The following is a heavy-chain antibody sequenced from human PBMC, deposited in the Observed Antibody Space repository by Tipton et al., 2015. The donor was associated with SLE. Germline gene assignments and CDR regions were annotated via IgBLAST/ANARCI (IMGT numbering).Heavy chain of an antibody. J-gene: IGHJ6*02. CDR2: ISSSSSYI. Sequence: SLRLSCAASGFTFSSYSMNWVRQAPGKGLEWVSSISSSSSYIYYADSVKGRFTISRDNAKNSLYLQMNSLRAEDTAVYYCARDRYDQHQYYGMDVWGQGTTVTVSS. V-gene: IGHV3-21*01. CDR3: ARDRYDQHQYYGMDV. D-gene: IGHD5-12*01. CDR1: GFTFSSYS.